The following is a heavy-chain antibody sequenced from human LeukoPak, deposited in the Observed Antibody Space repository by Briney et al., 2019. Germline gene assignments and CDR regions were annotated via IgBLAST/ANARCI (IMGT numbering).Heavy chain of an antibody. J-gene: IGHJ3*02. Sequence: SQTLSLTCTVSGGSISSGGYYWSWIRQHPGKGLEWIGYIYYSGSTYYNPSLKSRVTISVDTSKNQFSLKLSSVTAADTAVYYCSLLPELGSDAFDIWGQGTMVTVSS. CDR3: SLLPELGSDAFDI. V-gene: IGHV4-31*03. CDR1: GGSISSGGYY. D-gene: IGHD3-22*01. CDR2: IYYSGST.